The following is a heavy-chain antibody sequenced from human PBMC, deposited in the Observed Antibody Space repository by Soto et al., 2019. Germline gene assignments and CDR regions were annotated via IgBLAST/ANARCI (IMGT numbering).Heavy chain of an antibody. CDR1: GFTFSSYG. D-gene: IGHD5-12*01. J-gene: IGHJ4*02. Sequence: QVQLVESGGGVVQAGGSLRLTCAASGFTFSSYGMHWVRQAPGKGLEWVAVISYDGSNKYYADSVKGRFTISRDNSKNTLYLQMNSLRAEDTAVYYCAKMGGGYSGFKRYFDYWGQGTLVTVSS. CDR3: AKMGGGYSGFKRYFDY. V-gene: IGHV3-30*18. CDR2: ISYDGSNK.